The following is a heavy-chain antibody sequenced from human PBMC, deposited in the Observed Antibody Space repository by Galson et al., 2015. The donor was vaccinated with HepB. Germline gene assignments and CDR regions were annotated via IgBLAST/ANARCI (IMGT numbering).Heavy chain of an antibody. CDR3: ARDWRDGYNFGEYIDWFDP. D-gene: IGHD5-24*01. CDR2: IWYDGSNK. V-gene: IGHV3-33*01. J-gene: IGHJ5*02. CDR1: GFTFSSYG. Sequence: SLRLSCAASGFTFSSYGMHWVRQAPGKGLEWVAVIWYDGSNKYYADSVKGRFTISRDNAKNSLYLQMNSLRAEDTAVYYCARDWRDGYNFGEYIDWFDPWGQGTLVTVSS.